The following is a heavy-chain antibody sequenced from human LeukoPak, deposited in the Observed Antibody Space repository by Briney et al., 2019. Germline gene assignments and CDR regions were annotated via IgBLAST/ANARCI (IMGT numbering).Heavy chain of an antibody. CDR1: GGSISSSSYY. D-gene: IGHD2-15*01. V-gene: IGHV4-39*01. CDR2: IYYSRNT. J-gene: IGHJ6*02. Sequence: PSETLSLTCTVSGGSISSSSYYWGWIRQPPGKGLEWIGSIYYSRNTYYNPSLKSRVTISADTSKNQFSLKLSSVTAADTAVYYCARHVDGYYYYGMDVWGQGTTVTVSS. CDR3: ARHVDGYYYYGMDV.